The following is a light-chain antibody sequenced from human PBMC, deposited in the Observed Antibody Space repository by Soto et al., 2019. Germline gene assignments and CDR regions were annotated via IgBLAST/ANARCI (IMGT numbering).Light chain of an antibody. J-gene: IGKJ5*01. Sequence: DIHMTQSPATLSASVGDRVIIICRASQSISSWLAWYQQKPGKAPKLLISDASFLESGVPSRFSGSRSGTQFTLTISSLQPDDFASYYCQQYYSMPTFGQGTRLEIK. CDR2: DAS. CDR3: QQYYSMPT. V-gene: IGKV1-5*02. CDR1: QSISSW.